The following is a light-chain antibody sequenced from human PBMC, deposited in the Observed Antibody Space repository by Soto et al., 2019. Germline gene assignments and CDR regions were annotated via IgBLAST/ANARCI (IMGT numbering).Light chain of an antibody. CDR3: CSYAGSSTFV. J-gene: IGLJ1*01. V-gene: IGLV2-23*01. CDR2: EGS. CDR1: SSDVGSYNL. Sequence: QSVLTQPASVSGSPGQSITISFTGTSSDVGSYNLVSLYQQHPGKAPKLMIYEGSKRPSGVSNRFSGSKSGNTASLTISGLQAEDEADYYCCSYAGSSTFVFGTGPKVTVL.